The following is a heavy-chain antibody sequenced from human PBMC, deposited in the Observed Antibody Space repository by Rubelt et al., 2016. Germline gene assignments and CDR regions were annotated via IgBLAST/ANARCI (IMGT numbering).Heavy chain of an antibody. Sequence: SLTCAVSGGSINDNNWWSWVRQPPGKGLEWIGEISHSGSTSYNPSLKSRVTISVDTSKNQFSLKVRSVTAADTAVYYCAREVPVDGTAFDPWGQGTLVTVSS. D-gene: IGHD6-19*01. CDR3: AREVPVDGTAFDP. V-gene: IGHV4-4*02. CDR1: GGSINDNNW. CDR2: ISHSGST. J-gene: IGHJ5*02.